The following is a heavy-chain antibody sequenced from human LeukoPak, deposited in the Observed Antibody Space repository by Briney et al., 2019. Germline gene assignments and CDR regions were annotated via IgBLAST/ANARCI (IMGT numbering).Heavy chain of an antibody. CDR2: IYYSGST. D-gene: IGHD5-18*01. J-gene: IGHJ4*02. CDR1: GGSTTGYF. CDR3: ARGEGYSYGYRFDY. V-gene: IGHV4-59*05. Sequence: SETLSLTCTISGGSTTGYFWSWIRQPPGKGLEWIGSIYYSGSTYYNPSLKSRVTISVDTSKNQFSLKLSSVTAADTAMYYCARGEGYSYGYRFDYWGQGTLVTVSS.